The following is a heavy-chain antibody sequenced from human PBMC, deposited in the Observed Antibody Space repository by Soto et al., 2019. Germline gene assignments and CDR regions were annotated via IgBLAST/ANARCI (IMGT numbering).Heavy chain of an antibody. CDR1: GFTFNNYA. Sequence: GGSLRLSCAASGFTFNNYAMTWVRQAPKKGLEWVSTISGSGASTYYADSVKGRFTISRDNSKNTLYLQMNSLRAEDTATYYCAKQNPKASDYWGQGTLVTVSS. CDR2: ISGSGAST. CDR3: AKQNPKASDY. J-gene: IGHJ4*02. V-gene: IGHV3-23*01.